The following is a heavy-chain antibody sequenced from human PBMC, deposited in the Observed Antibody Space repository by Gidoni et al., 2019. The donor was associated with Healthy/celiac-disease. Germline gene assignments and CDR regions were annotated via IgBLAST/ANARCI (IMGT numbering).Heavy chain of an antibody. CDR1: GGSISSSNW. CDR2: IYHSGST. J-gene: IGHJ4*02. CDR3: ASEDGGNSAFVALDY. D-gene: IGHD2-21*02. V-gene: IGHV4-4*02. Sequence: QVQLQESGPGLVKPSGTLSLTCAVSGGSISSSNWWSWVRQPPGKGLKWIGEIYHSGSTNYNPSLKSRVTISVDKSKNQFSLKLSSVTAADTAVYYCASEDGGNSAFVALDYWGQGTLVTVSS.